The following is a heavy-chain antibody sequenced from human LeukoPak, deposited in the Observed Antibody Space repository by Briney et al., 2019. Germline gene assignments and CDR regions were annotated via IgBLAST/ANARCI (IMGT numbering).Heavy chain of an antibody. J-gene: IGHJ6*03. V-gene: IGHV1-8*01. CDR3: ARGLRARCQLLSSGSSSSVNYYYYYMDV. CDR2: MNPNSGNT. CDR1: GYTFTSYD. D-gene: IGHD6-6*01. Sequence: AASVKVSCKASGYTFTSYDINWVRQATGQGLEWMGWMNPNSGNTGYAQKFQGRVTMTRNTSISTAYMELSSLRSEDTAVYYCARGLRARCQLLSSGSSSSVNYYYYYMDVWGKGTTVTVSS.